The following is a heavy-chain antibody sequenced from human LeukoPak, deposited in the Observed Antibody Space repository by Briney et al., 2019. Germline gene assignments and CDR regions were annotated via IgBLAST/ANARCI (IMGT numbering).Heavy chain of an antibody. CDR1: GFTFSSYS. V-gene: IGHV3-21*01. CDR3: ARPGITGTMGYGAFDI. J-gene: IGHJ3*02. D-gene: IGHD1-7*01. Sequence: GGSLRLSCAASGFTFSSYSINWVRQAPGKGLEWVSSINSSSSYIYYADSVKGRFTISRDNAKNSLFLQMNSLRVEDTAVYYCARPGITGTMGYGAFDIWGQGTRVTVSS. CDR2: INSSSSYI.